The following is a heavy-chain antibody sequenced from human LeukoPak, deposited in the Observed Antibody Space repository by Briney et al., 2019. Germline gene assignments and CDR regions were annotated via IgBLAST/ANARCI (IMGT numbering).Heavy chain of an antibody. D-gene: IGHD2-2*01. J-gene: IGHJ6*02. CDR3: ARGLRPCPGYCSSTSCYWCRSYYHGVDV. Sequence: PSETLSLTCTVSGGSISSSSYYWGWIRQPPGKGLEWIGSIYYSGSTYYNPSLKSRVTISVDTSKNQFSLKLSSVTAADTAVYYCARGLRPCPGYCSSTSCYWCRSYYHGVDVWGQGTTVTVSS. V-gene: IGHV4-39*01. CDR1: GGSISSSSYY. CDR2: IYYSGST.